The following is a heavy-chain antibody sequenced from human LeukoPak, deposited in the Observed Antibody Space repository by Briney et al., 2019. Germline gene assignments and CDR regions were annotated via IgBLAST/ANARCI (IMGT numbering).Heavy chain of an antibody. V-gene: IGHV1-2*02. CDR2: INPNTGGT. D-gene: IGHD5-18*01. CDR3: ARDRDTDIAMAIGGFYFDY. CDR1: VYTFTGYY. J-gene: IGHJ4*02. Sequence: GASVKVSCKTSVYTFTGYYMRWVRQAPGQRLEWVGWINPNTGGTNYEQKFQGRVTMTRDTSISTAYMELSRLRSDDTAVYYCARDRDTDIAMAIGGFYFDYWGQGTLVTVSS.